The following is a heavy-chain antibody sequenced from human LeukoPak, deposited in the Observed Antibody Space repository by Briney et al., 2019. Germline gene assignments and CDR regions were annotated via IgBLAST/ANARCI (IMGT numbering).Heavy chain of an antibody. Sequence: NPSETLSLTCTVSGGSISSGDYYWSWIRQPPGKGLEWIGYIYYSGSTYYNPPLKSRVTISVDTSKNQFSLKLSSVAAADTAVYYCARDPLGDYVFDYWGQGTLVTVSS. CDR1: GGSISSGDYY. D-gene: IGHD4-17*01. CDR3: ARDPLGDYVFDY. J-gene: IGHJ4*02. V-gene: IGHV4-30-4*08. CDR2: IYYSGST.